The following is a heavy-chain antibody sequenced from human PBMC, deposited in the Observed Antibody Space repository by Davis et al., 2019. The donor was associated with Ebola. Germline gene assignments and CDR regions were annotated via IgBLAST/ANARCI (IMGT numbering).Heavy chain of an antibody. D-gene: IGHD2-2*01. CDR1: GDSISSYY. CDR2: IYYSGNT. V-gene: IGHV4-59*01. CDR3: ARGSSTSPLRP. Sequence: SETLSLTCTVSGDSISSYYWSWIRQSPGKGLEWVGYIYYSGNTNYHPSLTSRVTISADTSRNRFSLKLRSVTAADTAVYYCARGSSTSPLRPWGQGTLVTVSS. J-gene: IGHJ4*02.